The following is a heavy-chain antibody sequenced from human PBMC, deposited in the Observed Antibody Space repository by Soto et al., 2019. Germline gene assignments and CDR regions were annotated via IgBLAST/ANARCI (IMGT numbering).Heavy chain of an antibody. CDR3: ARMGYCSGGSCYGDWFDP. D-gene: IGHD2-15*01. J-gene: IGHJ5*02. CDR2: IDWDDDK. Sequence: SGPTLVNPTQTLTLTCTFSGFSLSTSGMCVSWIRQPPGKALEWLARIDWDDDKYYSTSLKTRLTISKDTSKNQVVLTMTNMDPVDTATYYCARMGYCSGGSCYGDWFDPWGQGTLVTVSS. CDR1: GFSLSTSGMC. V-gene: IGHV2-70*11.